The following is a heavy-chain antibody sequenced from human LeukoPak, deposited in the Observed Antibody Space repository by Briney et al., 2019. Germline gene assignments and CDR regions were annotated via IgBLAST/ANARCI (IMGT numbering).Heavy chain of an antibody. CDR1: GGTFSSYA. D-gene: IGHD3-22*01. Sequence: ASVKVSCKASGGTFSSYAISWVRQAPGQGLEWMGRINPNSGGTNYAQKFQGRVTMTRDTSINTAYMDLSRLRSDDTAVYYCARGSNSVYYFNVVAPYYFDYWGQGTLVTVSS. V-gene: IGHV1-2*06. CDR3: ARGSNSVYYFNVVAPYYFDY. J-gene: IGHJ4*02. CDR2: INPNSGGT.